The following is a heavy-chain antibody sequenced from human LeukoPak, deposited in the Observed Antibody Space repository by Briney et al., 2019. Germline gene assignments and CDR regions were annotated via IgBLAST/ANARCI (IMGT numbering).Heavy chain of an antibody. V-gene: IGHV3-23*01. Sequence: GGSLRLSCAASGFTFSSYAMSWVRQAPGKGLEWVSAISGSGGSTYYADSVKGRFTISRDNSKNTLYLQMNSLRAEDTAVYYCAKDRFPSTTVSPRDWFDPWGQGTLVTVSS. CDR1: GFTFSSYA. CDR3: AKDRFPSTTVSPRDWFDP. J-gene: IGHJ5*02. CDR2: ISGSGGST. D-gene: IGHD4-11*01.